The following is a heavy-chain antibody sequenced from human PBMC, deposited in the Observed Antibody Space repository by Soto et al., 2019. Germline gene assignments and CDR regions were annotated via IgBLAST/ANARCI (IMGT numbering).Heavy chain of an antibody. V-gene: IGHV1-69*13. Sequence: SVKVSCKASGGTFSSYAISWVRQAPGQGLEWMGGIIPIFGTANYAQKFQGRVTITADESTSTAYMELSSLRSEDTAVYYCARGDDFWSGYYAYYSYGRDVWGQGPRSPSP. D-gene: IGHD3-3*01. CDR2: IIPIFGTA. CDR1: GGTFSSYA. CDR3: ARGDDFWSGYYAYYSYGRDV. J-gene: IGHJ6*02.